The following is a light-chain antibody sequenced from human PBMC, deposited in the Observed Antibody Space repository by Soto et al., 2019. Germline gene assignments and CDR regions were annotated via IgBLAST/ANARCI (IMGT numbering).Light chain of an antibody. CDR3: QKYNSAPLT. CDR2: AAS. J-gene: IGKJ3*01. V-gene: IGKV1-27*01. Sequence: DIQMTQSPSSLSASVGDSVTITCRASQGIDRYLVWYQQKPGKVPKLLIYAASTLHSGVPSRFSGSGSGTDFTLTISSLQPEDAATYYCQKYNSAPLTFGPGTKVDI. CDR1: QGIDRY.